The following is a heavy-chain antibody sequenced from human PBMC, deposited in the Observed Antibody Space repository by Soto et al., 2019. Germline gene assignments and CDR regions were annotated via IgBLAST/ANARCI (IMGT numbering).Heavy chain of an antibody. CDR2: IIPVFNTT. Sequence: QVQLVQSGAVVKKPGSSVKVSCRASGGTFIFYGISWVRQAPAQGLEWIGGIIPVFNTTHYAQNSKGTVTITEDEPTSSAYLELSGLSSEVTAIYCCAGRPSRDITDFHCCGHGTPVIVYS. D-gene: IGHD5-12*01. CDR3: AGRPSRDITDFHC. V-gene: IGHV1-69*01. CDR1: GGTFIFYG. J-gene: IGHJ1*01.